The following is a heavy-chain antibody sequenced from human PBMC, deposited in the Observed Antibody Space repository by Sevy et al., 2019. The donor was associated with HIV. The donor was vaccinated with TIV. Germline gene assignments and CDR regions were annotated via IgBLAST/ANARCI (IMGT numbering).Heavy chain of an antibody. CDR3: ARDDTASYLPDS. V-gene: IGHV3-48*02. Sequence: GGSLRISCAASGFTFSDYRLNWVRQAPGKGLEWVSYISRSSTTRHYADSVRGRFTISRDDAKNSLYIQMSSLRDEGTAVYYCARDDTASYLPDSWGQGTLVTVSS. CDR1: GFTFSDYR. D-gene: IGHD3-10*01. J-gene: IGHJ4*02. CDR2: ISRSSTTR.